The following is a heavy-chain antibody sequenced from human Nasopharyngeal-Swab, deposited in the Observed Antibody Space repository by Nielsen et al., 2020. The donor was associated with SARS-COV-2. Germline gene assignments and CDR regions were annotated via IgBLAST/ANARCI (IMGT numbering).Heavy chain of an antibody. CDR2: IIPIFGTA. V-gene: IGHV1-69*06. CDR3: ASLRGKVRGGARGAFDI. Sequence: SVKVSCKASGYTFTSYAMNWVRQAPGQGLEWMGGIIPIFGTANYAQKFQGRVTITADKSTGTAYMELSSLRSEDTAVYYCASLRGKVRGGARGAFDIWGQGTMVTVSS. D-gene: IGHD3-10*01. CDR1: GYTFTSYA. J-gene: IGHJ3*02.